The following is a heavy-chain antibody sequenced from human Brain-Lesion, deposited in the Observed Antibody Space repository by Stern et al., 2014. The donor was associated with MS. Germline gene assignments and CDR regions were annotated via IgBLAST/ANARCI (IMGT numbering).Heavy chain of an antibody. D-gene: IGHD3-3*01. CDR3: ARDQRGITIFGVVTDYYYLGMDV. CDR2: INPNTGGT. CDR1: GYIFTGYY. V-gene: IGHV1-2*02. J-gene: IGHJ6*02. Sequence: VQLVESGAEVKKPGASVKVSCKTSGYIFTGYYIHWVRQAPGQGLEWMAWINPNTGGTKHAQKVQGKVTMSRDTSISTAYVELSSLTSDDTAVYYCARDQRGITIFGVVTDYYYLGMDVWGQGTTVTVSS.